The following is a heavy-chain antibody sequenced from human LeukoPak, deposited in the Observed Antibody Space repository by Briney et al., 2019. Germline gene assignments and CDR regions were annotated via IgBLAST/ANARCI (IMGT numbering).Heavy chain of an antibody. D-gene: IGHD6-19*01. CDR2: INHSGST. J-gene: IGHJ5*02. Sequence: SETLSLTCAVYGGSVSGYYWSWIRQPPGKGLEWVGEINHSGSTNYNPSLKSRVTISVDTSKNQFSLKLSSVTAADTAVYYCARDSSGWYGDRFDPWGQGTLVTVSS. V-gene: IGHV4-34*01. CDR1: GGSVSGYY. CDR3: ARDSSGWYGDRFDP.